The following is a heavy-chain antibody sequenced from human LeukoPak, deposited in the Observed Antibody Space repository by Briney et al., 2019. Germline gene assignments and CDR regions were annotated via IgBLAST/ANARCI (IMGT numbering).Heavy chain of an antibody. V-gene: IGHV1-2*02. Sequence: ASVKVSCKASGYTFTGYYVHWVRQAPGQGLEWMGWINPNSGGTNYAQKFQGRVTMTRDTSISTAYMDLSRLRSGDTAVYYCARDPCSSTSCYDYWGEGTLLTVSS. CDR2: INPNSGGT. D-gene: IGHD2-2*01. CDR1: GYTFTGYY. CDR3: ARDPCSSTSCYDY. J-gene: IGHJ4*02.